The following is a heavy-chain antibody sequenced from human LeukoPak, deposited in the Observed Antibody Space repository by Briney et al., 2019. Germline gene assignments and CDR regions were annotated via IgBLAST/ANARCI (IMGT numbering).Heavy chain of an antibody. Sequence: SETLSLTCTVSGGSISSSSYYWGWIRQPPGKGLEWTGSIYDSGSTYYNPSLKSRVTISVYTSKNPSSLKLRSVTAADTAVYYCARGLVGAKGLGGVYNWFDPWGQGTLVTVSS. CDR1: GGSISSSSYY. J-gene: IGHJ5*02. CDR3: ARGLVGAKGLGGVYNWFDP. D-gene: IGHD1-26*01. V-gene: IGHV4-39*07. CDR2: IYDSGST.